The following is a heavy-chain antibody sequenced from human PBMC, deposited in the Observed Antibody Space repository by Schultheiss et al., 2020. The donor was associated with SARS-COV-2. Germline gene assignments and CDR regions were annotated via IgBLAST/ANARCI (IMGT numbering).Heavy chain of an antibody. CDR2: ISSSSSYI. J-gene: IGHJ5*02. D-gene: IGHD2-2*02. V-gene: IGHV3-21*04. Sequence: GGSLRLSCAASGFTFSSYSMNWVRQAPGKGLEWVSSISSSSSYIYYADSVKDRFTISRDNAKNSLYLQMNSLRAEDTAVYYCVSDTCTRCYTGRFPTWGQGTLVTVSS. CDR1: GFTFSSYS. CDR3: VSDTCTRCYTGRFPT.